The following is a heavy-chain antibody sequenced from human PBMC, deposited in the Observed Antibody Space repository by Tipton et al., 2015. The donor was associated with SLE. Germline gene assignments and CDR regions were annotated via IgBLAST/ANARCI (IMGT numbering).Heavy chain of an antibody. CDR1: GYTFTSYY. J-gene: IGHJ5*02. CDR2: INPSGGST. D-gene: IGHD3-10*01. CDR3: AREGDYFGSYTSGGLFDP. Sequence: QVQLVQSGAEVKKPGASVKLSCKPSGYTFTSYYMNWVRQAPGQGLEWMGVINPSGGSTSYAQKFQGRVTMTRDTSTSTVYMELSSLRSEDTAVYYCAREGDYFGSYTSGGLFDPWGQGTLVTVSS. V-gene: IGHV1-46*01.